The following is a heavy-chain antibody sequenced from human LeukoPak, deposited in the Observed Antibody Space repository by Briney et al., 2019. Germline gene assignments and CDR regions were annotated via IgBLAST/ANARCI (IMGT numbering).Heavy chain of an antibody. CDR2: SDGSST. J-gene: IGHJ4*02. D-gene: IGHD3-22*01. V-gene: IGHV3-74*01. CDR1: GFTFNRNA. CDR3: ARAPMIVVAHFDY. Sequence: GGSLRLSCAASGFTFNRNAISWVRQAPGKGLVWVSRSDGSSTSYADSVKGRFTISRDNAKNTLYLQMNSLRAEDTAVYYCARAPMIVVAHFDYWGQGTLVTVSS.